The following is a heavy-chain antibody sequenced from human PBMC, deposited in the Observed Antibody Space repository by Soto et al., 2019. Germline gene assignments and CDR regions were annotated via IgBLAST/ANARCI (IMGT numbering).Heavy chain of an antibody. D-gene: IGHD6-25*01. V-gene: IGHV3-21*01. J-gene: IGHJ3*02. CDR2: ISSSSSYI. Sequence: EVQLVESGGGLVKPGGSLRLSCAASGFTFSSYSMNWVRQAPGKGLEWVSSISSSSSYIYYADSVKGRFTISRDNAKNSLYLQINSLRAEDTAVYYCARDDRGLKDAFDIWGQGTMVTVSS. CDR3: ARDDRGLKDAFDI. CDR1: GFTFSSYS.